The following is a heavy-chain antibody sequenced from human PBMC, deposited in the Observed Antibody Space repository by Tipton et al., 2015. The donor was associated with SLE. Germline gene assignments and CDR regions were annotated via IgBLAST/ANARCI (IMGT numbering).Heavy chain of an antibody. V-gene: IGHV4-34*01. CDR1: GGSFSGYY. J-gene: IGHJ4*02. CDR3: ARGGRGYGDYEFDY. D-gene: IGHD4-17*01. Sequence: TLSLTCAVYGGSFSGYYWSWIRQPPGKGLEWIGEINHSGSTNYNPSLKSRVTISVDTSKNQFSLKLSSVTAADTAVYYCARGGRGYGDYEFDYWGQGTPVTVSS. CDR2: INHSGST.